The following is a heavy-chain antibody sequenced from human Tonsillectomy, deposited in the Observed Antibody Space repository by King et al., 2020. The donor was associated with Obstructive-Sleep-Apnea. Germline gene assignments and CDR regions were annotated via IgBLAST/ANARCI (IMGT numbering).Heavy chain of an antibody. D-gene: IGHD3-22*01. CDR2: ISSSGTTK. CDR3: ARAANYDSSGYYSLSHCHH. J-gene: IGHJ1*01. CDR1: GFTFSNYS. Sequence: VQLVESGGGLVQPGGSLRLSCEASGFTFSNYSMNWVRQAPGKGLEWVAYISSSGTTKFYADSVKGRFTISRDNAKNSLYLQMNSLRAEDTAVYYCARAANYDSSGYYSLSHCHHWGQGTLVTVSS. V-gene: IGHV3-48*04.